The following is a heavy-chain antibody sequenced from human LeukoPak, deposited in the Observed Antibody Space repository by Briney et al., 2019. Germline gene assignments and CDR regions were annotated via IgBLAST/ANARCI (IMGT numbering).Heavy chain of an antibody. Sequence: GGSLRLSCAASGFTFSSYSIHWVRQAPGKGLEWVAVISYDGSNKYYAHYVEGRFTISRDNSKNTLYLQMNSLRAEDTAVYYCAREPFGGYQDYYYYYGMDVWGKGTTVTVSS. CDR2: ISYDGSNK. J-gene: IGHJ6*04. CDR3: AREPFGGYQDYYYYYGMDV. D-gene: IGHD3-16*01. V-gene: IGHV3-30*04. CDR1: GFTFSSYS.